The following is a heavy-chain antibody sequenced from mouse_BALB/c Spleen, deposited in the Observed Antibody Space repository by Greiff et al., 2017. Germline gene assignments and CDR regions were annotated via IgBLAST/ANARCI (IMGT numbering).Heavy chain of an antibody. V-gene: IGHV5-12-2*01. Sequence: EVKVVESGGGLVQPGGSLKLSCAASGFTFSSYTMSWVRQTPEKRLEWVAYISNGGGSTYYPDTVKGRFTISRDNAKNTLYLQMSSLKSEDTAMYYCARQRGYYGYEAWFAYWGQGTLVTVSA. CDR3: ARQRGYYGYEAWFAY. J-gene: IGHJ3*01. CDR1: GFTFSSYT. D-gene: IGHD1-2*01. CDR2: ISNGGGST.